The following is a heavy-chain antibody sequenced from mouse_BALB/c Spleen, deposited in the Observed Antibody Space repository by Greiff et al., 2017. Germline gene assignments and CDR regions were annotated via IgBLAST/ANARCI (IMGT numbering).Heavy chain of an antibody. CDR3: TRSMINYYFDY. Sequence: QVQLQQSGAELVKPGASVKLSCTASGYTFTSYYMYWVKQRPGQGLEWIGEINPSNGGTNFNAKFKSKATLTVDKSSSTAYMQLSSLTSEDSAVYYSTRSMINYYFDYWGQGTTLTVSS. CDR2: INPSNGGT. V-gene: IGHV1S81*02. CDR1: GYTFTSYY. J-gene: IGHJ2*01. D-gene: IGHD2-3*01.